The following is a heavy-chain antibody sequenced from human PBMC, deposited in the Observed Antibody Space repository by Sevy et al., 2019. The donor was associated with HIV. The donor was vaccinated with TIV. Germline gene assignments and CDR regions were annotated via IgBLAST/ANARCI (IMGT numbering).Heavy chain of an antibody. CDR3: ARVGYSRTNYYYYYMDV. Sequence: GGSLRLSCAASGFTFSSYSMNWVRQAPGKGLEWVSSISSSSSYIYYADSVKGRFTISRDNAKNSLYLQMNSLRAEDTAVYYCARVGYSRTNYYYYYMDVWGKGTMVTVSS. D-gene: IGHD6-13*01. J-gene: IGHJ6*03. V-gene: IGHV3-21*01. CDR1: GFTFSSYS. CDR2: ISSSSSYI.